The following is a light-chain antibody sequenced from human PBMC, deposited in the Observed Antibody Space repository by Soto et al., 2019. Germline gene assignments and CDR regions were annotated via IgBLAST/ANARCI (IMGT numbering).Light chain of an antibody. Sequence: EIVMTQSPATLSVSPGERATLSCRASQSISSNLAWYQQKPGQAPRLLMFRTSSRATGIPDRFSGSGSGTDFTLTITRLEPEDFAVYYCQQYGSSPPITFGQGTRLEIK. V-gene: IGKV3-20*01. J-gene: IGKJ5*01. CDR2: RTS. CDR1: QSISSN. CDR3: QQYGSSPPIT.